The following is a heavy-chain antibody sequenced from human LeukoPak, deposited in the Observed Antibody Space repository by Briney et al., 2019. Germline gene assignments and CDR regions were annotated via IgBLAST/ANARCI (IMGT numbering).Heavy chain of an antibody. CDR2: IKSDGITI. D-gene: IGHD1-20*01. J-gene: IGHJ4*02. Sequence: PGGSLRLSCAASGFTFSNYMMHWVRQAPGKGLVWVSRIKSDGITITYADSVKGRFTISRDNAKNTLYLQMNSLRAEDTAVYYCLRDLNWSLVQWGQGTLVTVSS. V-gene: IGHV3-74*01. CDR1: GFTFSNYM. CDR3: LRDLNWSLVQ.